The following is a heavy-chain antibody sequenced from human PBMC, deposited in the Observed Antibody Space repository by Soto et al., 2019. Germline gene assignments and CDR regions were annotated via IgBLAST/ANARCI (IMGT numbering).Heavy chain of an antibody. CDR1: GFSLSNERMG. J-gene: IGHJ6*02. Sequence: QVTLKESGPVLVKPPETLTLTCTVSGFSLSNERMGVSWIRQPPGKALEWLAHLYSNDAKSYSPSLKSRLPISKDTSNSQVVLTRTNMNPVDTATYNSARTLNHYGSGTLGAAVSYYYGMAVWGQGTTVTVSS. CDR2: LYSNDAK. D-gene: IGHD3-10*01. V-gene: IGHV2-26*01. CDR3: ARTLNHYGSGTLGAAVSYYYGMAV.